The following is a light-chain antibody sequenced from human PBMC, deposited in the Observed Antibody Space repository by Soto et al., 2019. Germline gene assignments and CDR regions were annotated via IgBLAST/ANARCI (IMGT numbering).Light chain of an antibody. CDR1: QTFNNF. CDR2: GAS. V-gene: IGKV1-39*01. CDR3: QQSHSSPWT. J-gene: IGKJ1*01. Sequence: DIQMTQSPSDMFASVGDRVTVTCRASQTFNNFLNWYHQKPGKAPKLLIYGASSLQSGVPSRFSGGGCGTTFTLTINRVQPEDFGIYYGQQSHSSPWTFGQGTTV.